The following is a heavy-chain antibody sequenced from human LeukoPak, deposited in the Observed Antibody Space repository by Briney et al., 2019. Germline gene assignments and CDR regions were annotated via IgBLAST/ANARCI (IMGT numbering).Heavy chain of an antibody. CDR1: GFTLSRYA. CDR3: AKGGRECTSTTCYTLYNWFDP. CDR2: INNYGGSR. V-gene: IGHV3-23*01. Sequence: GGSLRLSCAASGFTLSRYAMNWVRQVPGKGLEWVSSINNYGGSRNYADSVKGQFTISRDNSKNTLYLQMNSLRAEDTAIYYCAKGGRECTSTTCYTLYNWFDPWGQGTLVTVSS. D-gene: IGHD2-2*02. J-gene: IGHJ5*02.